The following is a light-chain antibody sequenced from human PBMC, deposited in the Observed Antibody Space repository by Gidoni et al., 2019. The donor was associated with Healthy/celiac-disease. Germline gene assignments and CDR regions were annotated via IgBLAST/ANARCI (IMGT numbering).Light chain of an antibody. CDR2: AAS. J-gene: IGKJ1*01. V-gene: IGKV1-27*01. CDR1: QGISNY. CDR3: QKYNSAQWT. Sequence: DIQMTQPPSSLSASVGDRVTITCRASQGISNYLAWYQQKPRKVPKLLIYAASTLQSGVPSRFSGSGSGTDFTLTISSLQPEDVATYYCQKYNSAQWTFGQGTKVEIK.